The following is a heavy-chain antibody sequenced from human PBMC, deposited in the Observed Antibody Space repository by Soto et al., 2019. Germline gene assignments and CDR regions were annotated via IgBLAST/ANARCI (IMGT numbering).Heavy chain of an antibody. Sequence: GGSLRLSCAASGFTFSTFAMSWVRQAPGKGLEWVSTISGGGDGTYYADSVKGRFTISRDNSKNTMYLQMDSLRAEDTAVYYCAKDRPTTSSSKMDVWGKGTTVAVSS. CDR2: ISGGGDGT. CDR3: AKDRPTTSSSKMDV. V-gene: IGHV3-23*01. J-gene: IGHJ6*04. D-gene: IGHD6-6*01. CDR1: GFTFSTFA.